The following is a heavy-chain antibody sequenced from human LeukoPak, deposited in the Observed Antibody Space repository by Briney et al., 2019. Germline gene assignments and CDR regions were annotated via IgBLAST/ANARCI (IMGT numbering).Heavy chain of an antibody. J-gene: IGHJ6*02. V-gene: IGHV3-21*01. D-gene: IGHD5-18*01. Sequence: PGGSLRLSCAASGFTFSSYSMNWVRQAPGKGLEWVSSISSSSSYTYYADSVKGRFTISRHNAKNSLYLQMNSLRAEDTAVYYCARDGYGIYGMDVWGQGTTVTVSS. CDR3: ARDGYGIYGMDV. CDR2: ISSSSSYT. CDR1: GFTFSSYS.